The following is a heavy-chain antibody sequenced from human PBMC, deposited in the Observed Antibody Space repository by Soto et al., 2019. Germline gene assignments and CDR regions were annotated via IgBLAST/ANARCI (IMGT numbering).Heavy chain of an antibody. V-gene: IGHV4-4*02. J-gene: IGHJ5*02. CDR2: IYHSGST. CDR1: GGSISSSNW. Sequence: SETLSLTCAVSGGSISSSNWWSWVRQPPGKGLEWIGEIYHSGSTNYNPSLESRVTISVDTSKNQFSLKLSSVTAADTAVYYCARGYDFWSGYWIGWFDPWGQGTRVTVS. CDR3: ARGYDFWSGYWIGWFDP. D-gene: IGHD3-3*01.